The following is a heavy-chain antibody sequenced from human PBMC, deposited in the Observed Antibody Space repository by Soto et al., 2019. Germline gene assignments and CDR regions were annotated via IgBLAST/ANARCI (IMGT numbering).Heavy chain of an antibody. J-gene: IGHJ4*02. CDR2: INAGNGNT. D-gene: IGHD1-1*01. CDR1: GYTFTSYA. CDR3: ARGSATGPTFRDY. V-gene: IGHV1-3*01. Sequence: QVQLVQSGAEVKKPGASVKVSCKASGYTFTSYAMHWVRQAPGQRLEWMGWINAGNGNTKYSQKFQGRVTITRDTSASTAYMELSSLRSEDTAVYYCARGSATGPTFRDYWGLGTLVTVSS.